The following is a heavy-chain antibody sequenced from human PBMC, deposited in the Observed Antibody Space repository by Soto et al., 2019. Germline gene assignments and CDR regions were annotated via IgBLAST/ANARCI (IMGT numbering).Heavy chain of an antibody. CDR3: AKYRSLAARPFDY. J-gene: IGHJ4*02. CDR2: ISGSGGST. CDR1: GFTFSSYA. D-gene: IGHD6-6*01. Sequence: EVQLLESGGGLVQSGGSLRLSCAASGFTFSSYAMSWVRQAPGKGLEWVSAISGSGGSTYYADSVKGRFTISRDNSKNTLYLQMNSLSAEDTAVYYCAKYRSLAARPFDYWGQGTLVTVSS. V-gene: IGHV3-23*01.